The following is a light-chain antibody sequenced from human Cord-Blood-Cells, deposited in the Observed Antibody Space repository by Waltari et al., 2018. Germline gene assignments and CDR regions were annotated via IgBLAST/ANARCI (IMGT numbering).Light chain of an antibody. J-gene: IGLJ1*01. CDR2: DVS. Sequence: QSALTQPRSVSGSPGQSVTISCTATRSDVGGYKYVSWYQQHPGKATKLMIYDVSKRPSGVPDRFSGSKSGNTASLTISGLQAEDEADYYCCSYAGSYTYVFGTGTKVTVL. CDR3: CSYAGSYTYV. V-gene: IGLV2-11*01. CDR1: RSDVGGYKY.